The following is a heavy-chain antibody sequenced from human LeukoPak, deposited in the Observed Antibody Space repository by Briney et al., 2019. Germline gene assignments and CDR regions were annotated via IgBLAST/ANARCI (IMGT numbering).Heavy chain of an antibody. V-gene: IGHV1-69-2*01. Sequence: ASVKVSCXVSGYTFTDYYMHWVQQAPGKGLEWMALVDPEDGETIYAEKFQGRVTITADTSTDTAYMELSSLRSEDTAVYYCATRGPSPAGHYGSGSYYISWFDPWGQGTLVTVSS. J-gene: IGHJ5*02. CDR2: VDPEDGET. CDR3: ATRGPSPAGHYGSGSYYISWFDP. D-gene: IGHD3-10*01. CDR1: GYTFTDYY.